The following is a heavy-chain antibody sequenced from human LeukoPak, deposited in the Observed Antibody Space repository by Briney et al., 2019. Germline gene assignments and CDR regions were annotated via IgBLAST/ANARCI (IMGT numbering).Heavy chain of an antibody. Sequence: GGSLRLSCAASGFTFSSYWMSWVRQAPGKVMGWVANIMQEGSEKYYVDSVKGRFTISRDNAKNSLYLQMNSLRAEDTAVYYCARDPPRYYDSSGYYPPGGDYWGQGTLVTVSS. D-gene: IGHD3-22*01. V-gene: IGHV3-7*01. J-gene: IGHJ4*02. CDR2: IMQEGSEK. CDR1: GFTFSSYW. CDR3: ARDPPRYYDSSGYYPPGGDY.